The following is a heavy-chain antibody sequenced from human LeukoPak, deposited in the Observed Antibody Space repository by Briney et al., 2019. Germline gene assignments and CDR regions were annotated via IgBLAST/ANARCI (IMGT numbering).Heavy chain of an antibody. CDR2: IIPIFATA. Sequence: ASVKVSCKASGGTFSSYAISWVRQAPGQGLEWMGGIIPIFATANYAQKFQGRVTITADESTSTAYMELSSLRSEDTAVYYCARLGWHGDITATIEYYYYGMDVWGQGTTVTVSS. CDR1: GGTFSSYA. J-gene: IGHJ6*02. CDR3: ARLGWHGDITATIEYYYYGMDV. V-gene: IGHV1-69*13. D-gene: IGHD4-17*01.